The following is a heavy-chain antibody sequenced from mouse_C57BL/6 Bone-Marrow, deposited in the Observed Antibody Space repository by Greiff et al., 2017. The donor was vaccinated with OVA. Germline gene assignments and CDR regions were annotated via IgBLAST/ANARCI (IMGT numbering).Heavy chain of an antibody. Sequence: QVQLQQSGPELVKPGASVKISCKASGYAFSSSWMNWVKQRPGKGLEWIGRIYPGDGDTNYNGKFKGKATLTADKSSSTAYMQLSSLTSEDSAVYFCARGYYYGSYWYFDVWGTGTTVTVSS. CDR1: GYAFSSSW. J-gene: IGHJ1*03. CDR2: IYPGDGDT. D-gene: IGHD1-1*01. V-gene: IGHV1-82*01. CDR3: ARGYYYGSYWYFDV.